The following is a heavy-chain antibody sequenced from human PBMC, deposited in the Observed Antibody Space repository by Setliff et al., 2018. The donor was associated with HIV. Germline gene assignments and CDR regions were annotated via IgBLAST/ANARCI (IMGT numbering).Heavy chain of an antibody. Sequence: ASVKVSCKASGGTFSSYPISWVRQAPGQGLEWMGGIIPILDIANYAQKFQVRVTINADKSTNTAYMELTSLRSDDTAVYFCAREPPEVTITTHKLDIWGQGTLVTVSS. J-gene: IGHJ3*02. CDR3: AREPPEVTITTHKLDI. CDR2: IIPILDIA. V-gene: IGHV1-69*10. D-gene: IGHD1-1*01. CDR1: GGTFSSYP.